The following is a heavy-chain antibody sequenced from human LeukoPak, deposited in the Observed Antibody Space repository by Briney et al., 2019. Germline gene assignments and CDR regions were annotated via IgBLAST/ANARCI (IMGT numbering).Heavy chain of an antibody. D-gene: IGHD2-2*01. CDR1: GYTFTGYY. Sequence: GASVKVSCTASGYTFTGYYMHWVRQAPGQGLEWMGWINPNSGGTNYAQKFQGRVTMTRDTSISTAYMELSRLRSDDTAVYYCARGRPLGRYCSSTSCYGRFDYWGQGTLVTVSS. CDR3: ARGRPLGRYCSSTSCYGRFDY. J-gene: IGHJ4*02. V-gene: IGHV1-2*02. CDR2: INPNSGGT.